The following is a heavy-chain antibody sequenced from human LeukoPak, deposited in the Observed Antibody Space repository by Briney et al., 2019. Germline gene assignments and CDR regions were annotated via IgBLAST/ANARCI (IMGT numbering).Heavy chain of an antibody. Sequence: GGSLRLSCAASGFTLSDYYMSWIRQAPGKGLEWVSYSSSSGTTIYYADSVKGRFAISRDNAKNSLYLQMNSLRAEDTAVYYCARRMDFIDYWGQGTLVTVSS. D-gene: IGHD3/OR15-3a*01. CDR2: SSSSGTTI. CDR3: ARRMDFIDY. CDR1: GFTLSDYY. J-gene: IGHJ4*02. V-gene: IGHV3-11*01.